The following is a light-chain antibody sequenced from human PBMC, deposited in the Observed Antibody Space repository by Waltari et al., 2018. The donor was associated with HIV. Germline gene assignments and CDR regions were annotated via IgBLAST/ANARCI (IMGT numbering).Light chain of an antibody. Sequence: SVLTQPPSLSKAPRPRVTISCPGSHSNLGNNAWNGYQQLPGKAPKLLIYYNDLLPSGVSDRFSGSRSGTSASLAISGLQSEDEAHYYCASWDDRLNGWVFGGGTQLTVL. CDR1: HSNLGNNA. V-gene: IGLV1-36*01. CDR2: YND. CDR3: ASWDDRLNGWV. J-gene: IGLJ3*02.